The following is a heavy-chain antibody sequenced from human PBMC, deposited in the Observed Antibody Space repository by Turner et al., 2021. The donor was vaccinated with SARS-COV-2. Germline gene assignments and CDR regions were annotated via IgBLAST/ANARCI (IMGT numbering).Heavy chain of an antibody. J-gene: IGHJ4*02. Sequence: EVPLVEYGGCLIKPGGSLRVSCADSGLTVSSNYMSWVRQAPVKGLTWVSVICSGGITFYPVSVKGRFTLSRDNSKNTLYLQLNSLRADDRAVYYGARDLGGLRFDYWGQGTLVTVYS. CDR3: ARDLGGLRFDY. V-gene: IGHV3-53*01. D-gene: IGHD2-15*01. CDR1: GLTVSSNY. CDR2: ICSGGIT.